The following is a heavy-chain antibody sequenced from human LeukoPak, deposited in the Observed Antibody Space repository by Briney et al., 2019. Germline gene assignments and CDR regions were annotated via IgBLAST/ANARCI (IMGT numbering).Heavy chain of an antibody. J-gene: IGHJ4*02. CDR3: ARDGVTSSVDH. V-gene: IGHV3-7*01. Sequence: GGSLRLSCAASGFTFSSYAMSWVRQAPGKGLEWVANIKEDGSRKYYVDSVKGRFTISRDNAKKSLFLQMNSLRAEDMAVYYCARDGVTSSVDHWGQGTLVTVSS. CDR2: IKEDGSRK. CDR1: GFTFSSYA. D-gene: IGHD2-21*02.